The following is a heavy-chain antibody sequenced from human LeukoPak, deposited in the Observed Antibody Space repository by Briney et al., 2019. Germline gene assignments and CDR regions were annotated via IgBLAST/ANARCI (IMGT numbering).Heavy chain of an antibody. CDR3: GIDLEENGVTH. Sequence: SETLSLTCTVSGASISSYYWSWVRQPAGKALEGIGRIYVTGSTTYKPSLESRVTMSLDTSKNHFSLKLMSVTAADTAVYYCGIDLEENGVTHWGLGTLVIVPS. J-gene: IGHJ4*02. CDR1: GASISSYY. V-gene: IGHV4-4*07. D-gene: IGHD4-17*01. CDR2: IYVTGST.